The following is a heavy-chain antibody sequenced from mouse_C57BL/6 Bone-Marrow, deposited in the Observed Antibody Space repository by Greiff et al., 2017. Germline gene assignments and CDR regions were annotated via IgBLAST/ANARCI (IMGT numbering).Heavy chain of an antibody. CDR3: ARSLGSSEYYFDY. CDR2: ISYSGST. V-gene: IGHV3-8*01. J-gene: IGHJ2*01. CDR1: GYSITSDY. D-gene: IGHD1-1*01. Sequence: DVKLVESGPGLAKPSQTLSLTCSVTGYSITSDYWNWIRKFPGNKLEYMGYISYSGSTYYNPSLKSRISITRYTSKNQYYLQLNSVTTEDTATDYCARSLGSSEYYFDYWGQGTTLTVSS.